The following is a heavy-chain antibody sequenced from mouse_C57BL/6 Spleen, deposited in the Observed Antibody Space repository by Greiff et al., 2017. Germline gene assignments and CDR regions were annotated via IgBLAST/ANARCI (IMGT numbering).Heavy chain of an antibody. J-gene: IGHJ2*01. D-gene: IGHD1-1*01. Sequence: EVQGVESVAELVRPGASVKLSCTASGFNIKNTYMHWVKQRPEQGLEWIGRIDPANGNTKYAPKFQGKAPITADTSSNPVYLQLSGLTSEDTAIYYCARLDSVVAFDYWGQGTTLTVSS. CDR2: IDPANGNT. CDR1: GFNIKNTY. CDR3: ARLDSVVAFDY. V-gene: IGHV14-3*01.